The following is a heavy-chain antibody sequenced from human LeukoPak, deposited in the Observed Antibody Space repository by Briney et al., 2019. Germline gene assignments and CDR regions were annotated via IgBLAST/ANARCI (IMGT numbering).Heavy chain of an antibody. CDR1: GFTFSSYE. V-gene: IGHV3-48*03. CDR2: ISSSGSTI. D-gene: IGHD6-13*01. CDR3: AKDFIRWGSSWHKFDY. J-gene: IGHJ4*02. Sequence: PGGSLRLSCAASGFTFSSYEMNWVRQAPGKGLEWVSYISSSGSTIYYADSVKGRFTISRDNAKNSLYLQMNSLRAEDTAVYYCAKDFIRWGSSWHKFDYWGQGTLVTVSS.